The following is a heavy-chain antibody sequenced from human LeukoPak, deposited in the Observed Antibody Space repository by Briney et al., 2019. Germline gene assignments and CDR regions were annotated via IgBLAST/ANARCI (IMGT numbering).Heavy chain of an antibody. CDR2: VGGSGGST. D-gene: IGHD3-3*01. CDR3: ARDQTYYDFWSGYYYLDY. J-gene: IGHJ4*02. CDR1: GFTFRNYG. V-gene: IGHV3-23*01. Sequence: PGGSLRLSCAASGFTFRNYGMSWVRQAPGKGLEWVSGVGGSGGSTYYADSVKGRFTISRDNAKNSLYLQMNSLRAEDTAVYYCARDQTYYDFWSGYYYLDYWGQGTLVTVSS.